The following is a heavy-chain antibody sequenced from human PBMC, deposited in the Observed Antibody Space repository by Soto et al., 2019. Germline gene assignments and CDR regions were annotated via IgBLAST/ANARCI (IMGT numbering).Heavy chain of an antibody. J-gene: IGHJ5*02. D-gene: IGHD4-4*01. CDR1: GGTFSRKA. V-gene: IGHV1-69*01. Sequence: QVRLEQSGAEVKKPGSSVKVSCRASGGTFSRKAIAWLRQAPGQGLEWMGGIIPMFGTTNYAQRFEDRVTITADEPTNTGSMDLSSLTSEDTAVYYCTRVIETTTVHMGGFDARGQGTGVTVS. CDR2: IIPMFGTT. CDR3: TRVIETTTVHMGGFDA.